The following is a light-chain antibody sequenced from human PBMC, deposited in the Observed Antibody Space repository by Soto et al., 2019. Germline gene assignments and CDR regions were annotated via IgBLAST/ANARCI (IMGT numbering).Light chain of an antibody. Sequence: QPVLTQSSSASASLGSSVKLTFTLSSGHSSYIIAWHQQQPGKAPRYLMKLEGSGSYNKGSGVPDRFSGSSSGADRYLAISILQFEDEADYYCETWDSNTRVVVGGTKPTVL. CDR2: LEGSGSY. CDR1: SGHSSYI. V-gene: IGLV4-60*02. CDR3: ETWDSNTRV. J-gene: IGLJ3*02.